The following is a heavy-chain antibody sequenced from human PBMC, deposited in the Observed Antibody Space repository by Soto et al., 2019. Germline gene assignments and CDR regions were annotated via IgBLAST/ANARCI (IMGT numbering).Heavy chain of an antibody. CDR3: ARYGYSSGWYLGTGMDV. Sequence: QVQLVQSGAEVKKPGASLKVSCQASGYSFSDYGIAWVRQAPGQGLAWVGWISTYNGNTNYAQKFQGRVTMTTDTAANTAYMELRSLISDDTAMYYCARYGYSSGWYLGTGMDVWGQGTQVTVSS. J-gene: IGHJ6*02. V-gene: IGHV1-18*04. D-gene: IGHD6-19*01. CDR1: GYSFSDYG. CDR2: ISTYNGNT.